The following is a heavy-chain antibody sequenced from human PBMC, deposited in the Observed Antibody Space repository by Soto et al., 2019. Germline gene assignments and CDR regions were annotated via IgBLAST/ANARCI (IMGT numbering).Heavy chain of an antibody. V-gene: IGHV1-3*01. Sequence: QVQLVQSGAEVKKPGASVKVACKASGYTFTSYAMHWVRQAPGQRLEWMGWINAGNGNTKYSQKFQGRVTITRDTSASTAYMELSRLRSEDTAVYYSARELPAGTFDIWGQGTMVPVSS. J-gene: IGHJ3*02. CDR2: INAGNGNT. D-gene: IGHD6-13*01. CDR3: ARELPAGTFDI. CDR1: GYTFTSYA.